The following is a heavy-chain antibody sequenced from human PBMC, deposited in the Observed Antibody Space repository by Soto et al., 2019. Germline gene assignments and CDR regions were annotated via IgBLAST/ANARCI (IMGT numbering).Heavy chain of an antibody. J-gene: IGHJ4*02. CDR1: GYTFTSYG. V-gene: IGHV1-18*01. D-gene: IGHD6-19*01. CDR2: ISAYNGNT. Sequence: GGSVKVCCKASGYTFTSYGISWGRQAPGQGLEWMGWISAYNGNTNYAQKLQGRVTMTTDTSTSTAYMELRSLRSDDTAVYYCASGRLTIKFGNPVAGIDYWGQGTLVTVSS. CDR3: ASGRLTIKFGNPVAGIDY.